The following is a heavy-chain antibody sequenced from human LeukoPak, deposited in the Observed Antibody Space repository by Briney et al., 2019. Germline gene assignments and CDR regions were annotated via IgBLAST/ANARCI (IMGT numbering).Heavy chain of an antibody. CDR1: GYTFTSYA. J-gene: IGHJ6*04. CDR3: ARDLEVRGTMDV. Sequence: ASVKVSCKASGYTFTSYAMHWVRQAPGQRLEWMGWINAGNGNTKYSPKFQGRVTIARDTSASTAYMELSSLRSEDTAVYYCARDLEVRGTMDVWGNGTTVTVSS. D-gene: IGHD3-10*01. V-gene: IGHV1-3*01. CDR2: INAGNGNT.